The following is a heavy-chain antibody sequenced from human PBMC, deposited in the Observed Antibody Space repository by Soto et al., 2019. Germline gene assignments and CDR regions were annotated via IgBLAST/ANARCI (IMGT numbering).Heavy chain of an antibody. J-gene: IGHJ4*02. D-gene: IGHD3-10*01. CDR2: IWYDGGNQ. Sequence: QVPLVESGGGVVQPGTSLRLSCVASGFTFSGYGMNWVRQAPGKWLEGVGVIWYDGGNQYYADSVKGRFTISRENSNNTLYLQMNSLRDEDTAVYSGARVLDYYGSGAFGEFACDYWGQGTQVTVSS. CDR1: GFTFSGYG. V-gene: IGHV3-33*01. CDR3: ARVLDYYGSGAFGEFACDY.